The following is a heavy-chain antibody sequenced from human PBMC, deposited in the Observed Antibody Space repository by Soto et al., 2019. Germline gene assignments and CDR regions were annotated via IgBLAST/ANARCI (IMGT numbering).Heavy chain of an antibody. J-gene: IGHJ4*02. CDR3: ARGSKDSYPGSRIFDF. CDR2: MNPNSGNT. Sequence: APVKVSCKASGYTFTGYDINWVRQANGQGPEWMGWMNPNSGNTGYAQKFQGRVTMTRNTSISTAYMELSSLRSEDSAVYYCARGSKDSYPGSRIFDFWGRGTLVTVSS. D-gene: IGHD3-10*01. CDR1: GYTFTGYD. V-gene: IGHV1-8*01.